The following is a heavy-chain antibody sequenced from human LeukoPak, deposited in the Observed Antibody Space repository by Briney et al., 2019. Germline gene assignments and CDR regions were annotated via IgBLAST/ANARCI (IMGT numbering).Heavy chain of an antibody. D-gene: IGHD5-24*01. CDR3: AHRRGGLHQIWYNWFDP. CDR2: IYWNDDK. CDR1: GFSLSTSGVG. Sequence: KESGPTLVKPTQTLTLTCTFSGFSLSTSGVGVGWIRQPPGKALEWLALIYWNDDKRYSPSLKSRLTITKDTSKNQVVLTMTNMDPVDTATYYCAHRRGGLHQIWYNWFDPWGQGTLVTVSS. V-gene: IGHV2-5*01. J-gene: IGHJ5*02.